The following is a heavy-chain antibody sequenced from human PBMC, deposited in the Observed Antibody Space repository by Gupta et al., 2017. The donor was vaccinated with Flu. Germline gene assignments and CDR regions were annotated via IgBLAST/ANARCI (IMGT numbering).Heavy chain of an antibody. Sequence: EGQLVESGGGLVLSGGSLRPPCAGPGLIFSAYSINWVRQAPGKGLEWVGRSRNNANSYFPENAASVKGRFTISRDASENSLYLQMNSLKTEDTAVYYCATEGAASSPDFDYWGQGTLVTVSS. V-gene: IGHV3-72*01. CDR1: GLIFSAYS. D-gene: IGHD6-13*01. CDR2: SRNNANSYFP. J-gene: IGHJ4*02. CDR3: ATEGAASSPDFDY.